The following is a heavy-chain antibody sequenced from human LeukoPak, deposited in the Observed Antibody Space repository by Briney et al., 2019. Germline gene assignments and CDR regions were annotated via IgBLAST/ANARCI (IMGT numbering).Heavy chain of an antibody. D-gene: IGHD3-9*01. CDR2: MNPNSGNT. V-gene: IGHV1-8*01. J-gene: IGHJ4*02. Sequence: GASVKVSCKASGYTFTSYDINWVRQATGQGLEWMGWMNPNSGNTGYAQKFQGRVTMTRNTSISTAYVELSSLRSEDTAVYYCARGHDILTGYYYDPFDYWGQGTLVTVSS. CDR1: GYTFTSYD. CDR3: ARGHDILTGYYYDPFDY.